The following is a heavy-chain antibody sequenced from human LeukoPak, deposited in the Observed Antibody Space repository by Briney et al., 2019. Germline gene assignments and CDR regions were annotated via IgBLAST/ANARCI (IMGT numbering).Heavy chain of an antibody. CDR2: ISFSSTHI. J-gene: IGHJ4*02. CDR1: GFIFSNYG. V-gene: IGHV3-21*06. CDR3: ARDSSLGPAAAGLDY. D-gene: IGHD6-13*01. Sequence: PGGSLRLSCAASGFIFSNYGMSWVRQAPGKGLEWVSSISFSSTHIYYADSIQGRFTISRDNAENSLYLQMNSLRAEDTAVYYCARDSSLGPAAAGLDYWGQGTLVTVSS.